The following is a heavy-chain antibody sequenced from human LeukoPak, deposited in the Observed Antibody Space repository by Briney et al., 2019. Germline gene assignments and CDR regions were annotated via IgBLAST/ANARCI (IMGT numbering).Heavy chain of an antibody. Sequence: PSETLSLTCTVSGGSISSYYWSWIRQPPGKGLEWIGEINHSGSTNYNPSLKSRVTISVDTSKNQFSLKLSSVTAADTAVYYCARIRDYVWGSYLYPFDYWGQGTLVTVSS. V-gene: IGHV4-34*01. J-gene: IGHJ4*02. CDR2: INHSGST. CDR3: ARIRDYVWGSYLYPFDY. CDR1: GGSISSYY. D-gene: IGHD3-16*02.